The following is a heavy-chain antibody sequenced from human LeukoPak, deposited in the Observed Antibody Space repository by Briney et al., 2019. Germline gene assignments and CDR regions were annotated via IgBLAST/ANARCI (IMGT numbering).Heavy chain of an antibody. CDR1: GGSISSYY. V-gene: IGHV4-4*07. J-gene: IGHJ3*02. CDR3: ARVAGLYGDWYVDRAFDI. D-gene: IGHD4-17*01. Sequence: SETLSLTCTVSGGSISSYYWSWIRQPAGKGLEWIGRIYTSGSTNYNPSLKSRVTMSVDTSKNQFSLKLSSVTAADTAVYYCARVAGLYGDWYVDRAFDIWGQGTMVTVSS. CDR2: IYTSGST.